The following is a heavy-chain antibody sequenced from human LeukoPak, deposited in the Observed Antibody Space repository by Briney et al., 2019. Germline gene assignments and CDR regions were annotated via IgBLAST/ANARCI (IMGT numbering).Heavy chain of an antibody. Sequence: GGSLRLSCAASGFTFSSYAMSCVRQAPGKGLEWVSSISGSGVSTYYADSVKGRFTISSDNSKHTLFLQMNSLRAEDTAVYYCARGQGIAAFDYWGQGTLVTVSS. J-gene: IGHJ4*02. CDR2: ISGSGVST. V-gene: IGHV3-23*01. CDR1: GFTFSSYA. CDR3: ARGQGIAAFDY. D-gene: IGHD6-25*01.